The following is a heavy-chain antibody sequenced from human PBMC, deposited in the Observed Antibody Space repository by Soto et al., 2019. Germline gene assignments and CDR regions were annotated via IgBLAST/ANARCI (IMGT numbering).Heavy chain of an antibody. D-gene: IGHD2-2*01. V-gene: IGHV3-15*01. CDR2: IKSKTDGGTT. Sequence: VQLVESGGGLVKPGGSLRLSCAASGFTFSNAWMSWVRQAPGKGLEWVGRIKSKTDGGTTDYAAPVKGRFTISRDDSKNTLYLQMNSLKTEDTAVYYCTTGGIVVVPAAIEFYGMDVWGQGTTVTVSS. CDR1: GFTFSNAW. CDR3: TTGGIVVVPAAIEFYGMDV. J-gene: IGHJ6*02.